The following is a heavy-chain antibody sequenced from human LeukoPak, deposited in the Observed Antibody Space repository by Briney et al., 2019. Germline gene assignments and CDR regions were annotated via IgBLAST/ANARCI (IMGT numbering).Heavy chain of an antibody. CDR1: GYIFTGYY. D-gene: IGHD5-24*01. J-gene: IGHJ4*02. CDR2: INPDSGDT. Sequence: ASVKVSCKTSGYIFTGYYMHWVRQAPGQGLEWMGRINPDSGDTNHAQKFQGRVTMTRDTSISTACMELSRLRSDDTAVYYCACGRDGYNVDYWGQGTLVTVSS. CDR3: ACGRDGYNVDY. V-gene: IGHV1-2*06.